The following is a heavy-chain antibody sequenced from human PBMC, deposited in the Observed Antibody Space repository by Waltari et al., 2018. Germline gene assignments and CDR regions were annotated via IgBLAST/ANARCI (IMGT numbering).Heavy chain of an antibody. Sequence: EVQLVESGGGLVQPGGSLRLSCAASGFTFSSYWMSWVRQAPGKGLEWVANIKQDGSEKYYVDSVKGRFTISRDNAKNSLYLQMNSLRAEDTAVYYCARTGIGYYYYYGMDVWGQGTTVTVSS. J-gene: IGHJ6*02. CDR1: GFTFSSYW. D-gene: IGHD1-26*01. CDR3: ARTGIGYYYYYGMDV. CDR2: IKQDGSEK. V-gene: IGHV3-7*01.